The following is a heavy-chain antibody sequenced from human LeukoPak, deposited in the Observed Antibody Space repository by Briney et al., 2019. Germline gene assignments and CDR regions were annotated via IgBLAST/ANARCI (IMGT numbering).Heavy chain of an antibody. CDR3: ARACTAMALGDY. V-gene: IGHV1-2*02. D-gene: IGHD5-18*01. CDR1: GYTFTGYY. J-gene: IGHJ4*02. Sequence: ASVKVSCKASGYTFTGYYMHWVRQAPGQGLEWMGWINPNSGGTNYAQKFQGRVTMTRDTSISTAYMELSRLRSDDTPVYYCARACTAMALGDYWGQGTLVTVSS. CDR2: INPNSGGT.